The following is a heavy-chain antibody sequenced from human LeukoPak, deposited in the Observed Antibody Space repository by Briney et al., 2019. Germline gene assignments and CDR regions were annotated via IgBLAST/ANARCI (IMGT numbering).Heavy chain of an antibody. CDR2: IRDDGSNK. V-gene: IGHV3-30*02. J-gene: IGHJ6*03. CDR3: AKSVVRGVTYYYYYYMDV. CDR1: GFTFSSYG. Sequence: GGSLRLSCAASGFTFSSYGRHWVRQAPGKGLEWVAFIRDDGSNKYYADFVKGRFTSSRDNSKNTLYLQMNSLRAEDTAVYYCAKSVVRGVTYYYYYYMDVWGKGTTVTIS. D-gene: IGHD3-10*01.